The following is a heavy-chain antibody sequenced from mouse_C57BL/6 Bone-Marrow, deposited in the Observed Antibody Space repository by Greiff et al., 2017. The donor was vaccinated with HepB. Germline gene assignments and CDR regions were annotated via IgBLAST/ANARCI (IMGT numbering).Heavy chain of an antibody. D-gene: IGHD4-1*01. Sequence: VQLQQSGPGLVKPSQSLSLTCSVTGYSITSGYYWNWILQFPGNKLEWMGYISYDGSNNYNPSLKNRISITRDTSKNQFFLKLNSVTTEDTATYYCAREEGLTGTDFDYWGQGTTLTVSS. CDR2: ISYDGSN. J-gene: IGHJ2*01. CDR3: AREEGLTGTDFDY. CDR1: GYSITSGYY. V-gene: IGHV3-6*01.